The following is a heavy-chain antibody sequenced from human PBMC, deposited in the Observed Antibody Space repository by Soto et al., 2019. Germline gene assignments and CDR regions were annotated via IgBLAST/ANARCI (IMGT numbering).Heavy chain of an antibody. J-gene: IGHJ4*02. Sequence: GGSLRLSCAASGFTFSSYPMHWVRQVPGKGLEHVSSTSGDGRIMYYLDSVKGRSTISRDNSKNTLYLQMGSLRTEDMAVYYCARGRAAYYFDYWGQGALVTVSS. CDR3: ARGRAAYYFDY. D-gene: IGHD6-25*01. CDR2: TSGDGRIM. CDR1: GFTFSSYP. V-gene: IGHV3-64*02.